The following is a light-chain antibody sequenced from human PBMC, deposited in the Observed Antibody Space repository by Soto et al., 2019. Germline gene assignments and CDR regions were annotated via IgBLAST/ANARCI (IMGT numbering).Light chain of an antibody. CDR2: DAS. CDR1: QSISSW. CDR3: QQYNSYLYT. J-gene: IGKJ2*01. Sequence: DIQMTQSPSTLSASVGDRVTITCRASQSISSWFAWYQQKPGKAPKLLIYDASSLESGVPSRFSGSGSGTEFTLTTSSLQPDDFATYYCQQYNSYLYTFGQGTKLEIK. V-gene: IGKV1-5*01.